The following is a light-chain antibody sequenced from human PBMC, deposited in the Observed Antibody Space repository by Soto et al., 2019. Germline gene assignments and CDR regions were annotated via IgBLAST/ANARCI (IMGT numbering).Light chain of an antibody. Sequence: QSALTQPRSVSESPGQSVTISCTGSSSDVGAYNYVSWYQQHPGKAPKLMIYDVTKRPSGVPDRFSGSKSGNTASLTISGLQADDEADYYCCSYAGNYIFVFGGGTKLTVL. CDR2: DVT. CDR1: SSDVGAYNY. J-gene: IGLJ2*01. CDR3: CSYAGNYIFV. V-gene: IGLV2-11*01.